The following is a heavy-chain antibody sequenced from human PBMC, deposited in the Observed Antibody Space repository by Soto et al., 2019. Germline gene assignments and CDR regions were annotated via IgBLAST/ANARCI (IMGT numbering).Heavy chain of an antibody. V-gene: IGHV3-53*01. D-gene: IGHD3-22*01. Sequence: GGSLRLSCAASGFTVSSNYMSWVRQAPGKGLEWVSVIYSGGSTYYADSVKGRFTISRDNSKNTLYLQMNSLRAEDTAVYYCARVGTYYYDSSGYYLDYWGQGPLFTVSS. J-gene: IGHJ4*02. CDR3: ARVGTYYYDSSGYYLDY. CDR2: IYSGGST. CDR1: GFTVSSNY.